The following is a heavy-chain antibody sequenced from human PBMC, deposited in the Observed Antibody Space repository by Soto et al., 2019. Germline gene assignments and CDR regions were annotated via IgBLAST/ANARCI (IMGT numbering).Heavy chain of an antibody. J-gene: IGHJ4*02. V-gene: IGHV3-74*01. Sequence: GGSLRLSCTASGFTFSMYWMHWVRQVPGKGPEWVSRISDDGSRADYADSVKGRFTISRDNAKNTLYLEMHVLRADDTAVYYCTRGPRPSSVGTGAFWGQGPPVTVSS. CDR3: TRGPRPSSVGTGAF. CDR2: ISDDGSRA. CDR1: GFTFSMYW. D-gene: IGHD3-10*01.